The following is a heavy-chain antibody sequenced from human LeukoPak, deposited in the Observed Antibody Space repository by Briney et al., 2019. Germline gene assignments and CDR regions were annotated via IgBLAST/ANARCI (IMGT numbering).Heavy chain of an antibody. CDR3: ARVVVLRYFDPVSGGQGTTVDY. CDR1: GYTFTSCG. Sequence: ASVKVSCKASGYTFTSCGISWVRQAPGQGLEWMGWISAYNGNTNYAQKLQGRVTMTTDTSTSTAYMELRSLRSDDTAVYYCARVVVLRYFDPVSGGQGTTVDYWGQGTLVTVSS. CDR2: ISAYNGNT. V-gene: IGHV1-18*01. J-gene: IGHJ4*02. D-gene: IGHD3-9*01.